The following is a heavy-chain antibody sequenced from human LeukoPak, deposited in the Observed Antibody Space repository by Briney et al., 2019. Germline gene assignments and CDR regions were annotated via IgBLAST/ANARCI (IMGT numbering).Heavy chain of an antibody. Sequence: SETLSLTCTVSGGSISSYYWSWIRQPAGKGLEWIGRIYTSGSTNYNPSLKSRVTMSVDTSKNQFSLKLSSVTAADTAVYYCAREPLSGYSGYDSVFYFDYWGQGTQVTVSS. D-gene: IGHD5-12*01. V-gene: IGHV4-4*07. CDR1: GGSISSYY. J-gene: IGHJ4*02. CDR3: AREPLSGYSGYDSVFYFDY. CDR2: IYTSGST.